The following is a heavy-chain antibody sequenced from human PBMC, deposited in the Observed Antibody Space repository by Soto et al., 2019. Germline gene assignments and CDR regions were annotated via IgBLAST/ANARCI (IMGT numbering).Heavy chain of an antibody. J-gene: IGHJ3*02. CDR3: ARDLKPYYDILTGFRWDAFDI. Sequence: ASVKVSCKASGGTFSSYTVSWVRQAPGQGLEWMGRIIPILGIANHAQKFQGRVTITADKSTSTAYMELSSLRSEDTAVYYCARDLKPYYDILTGFRWDAFDIWGQGTMVTVSS. V-gene: IGHV1-69*04. D-gene: IGHD3-9*01. CDR1: GGTFSSYT. CDR2: IIPILGIA.